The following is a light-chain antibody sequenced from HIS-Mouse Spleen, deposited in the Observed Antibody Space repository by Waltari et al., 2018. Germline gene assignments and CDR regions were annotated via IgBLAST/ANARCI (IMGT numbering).Light chain of an antibody. CDR2: EDS. J-gene: IGLJ2*01. Sequence: SYELTQPPSVSVSSGQTARITCSGHALPKRYAYWYQQKSGPAPVLVIYEDSKRPSGIPERFSGSSSGTMATLTISGAQVEDEADYYCYSTDSSGNHRVFGGGTKLTVL. V-gene: IGLV3-10*01. CDR1: ALPKRY. CDR3: YSTDSSGNHRV.